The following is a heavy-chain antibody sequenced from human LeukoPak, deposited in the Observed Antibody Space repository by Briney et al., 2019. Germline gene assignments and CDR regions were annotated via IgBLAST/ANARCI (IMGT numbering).Heavy chain of an antibody. Sequence: GGSLRLSCVASGFTFSTYSMNWVRQAPGKGLEWVSHISSSSSTIYYADSVKGRFTISRDNAKNSLYLQMNSLRAEDTAVYYCARPLDSSSWYRYYGMDVWGQGTTVTVSS. CDR2: ISSSSSTI. J-gene: IGHJ6*02. CDR1: GFTFSTYS. V-gene: IGHV3-48*04. CDR3: ARPLDSSSWYRYYGMDV. D-gene: IGHD6-13*01.